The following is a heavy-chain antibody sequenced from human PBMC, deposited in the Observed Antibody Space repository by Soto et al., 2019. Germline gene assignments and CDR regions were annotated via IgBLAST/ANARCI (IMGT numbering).Heavy chain of an antibody. Sequence: GASVKVSCKASGGTFSSYAISWVRQAPGQGLEWMGGIIPIFGTANYAQKFQGRVTITADESTSTAYMELSSLRSEDTAVYYCARESIAAADYYYYGMDVWGQGTTVTVSS. CDR3: ARESIAAADYYYYGMDV. CDR1: GGTFSSYA. V-gene: IGHV1-69*13. CDR2: IIPIFGTA. J-gene: IGHJ6*02. D-gene: IGHD6-13*01.